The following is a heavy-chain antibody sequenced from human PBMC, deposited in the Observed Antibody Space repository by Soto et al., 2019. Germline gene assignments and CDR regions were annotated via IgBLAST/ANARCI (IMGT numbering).Heavy chain of an antibody. CDR3: ARDDCSSTSCYHYGMDV. Sequence: SVKVSCKASGGTFSRYAISWVRQAPGQGLEWMGGIIPIFGTANYAQKFQGRVTITADKSTSTAYMELSSLRSEDTAVYYCARDDCSSTSCYHYGMDVWGQGTTVTVSS. V-gene: IGHV1-69*06. J-gene: IGHJ6*02. CDR1: GGTFSRYA. CDR2: IIPIFGTA. D-gene: IGHD2-2*01.